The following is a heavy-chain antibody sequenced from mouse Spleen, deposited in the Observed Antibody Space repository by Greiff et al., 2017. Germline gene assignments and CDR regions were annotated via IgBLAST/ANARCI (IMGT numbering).Heavy chain of an antibody. D-gene: IGHD1-2*01. CDR2: IYPGDGDT. V-gene: IGHV1-82*01. J-gene: IGHJ2*01. Sequence: QVQLKHSGPELVKPGASVKISCKASGYAFSSSWMNWVKQRPGKGLEWIGRIYPGDGDTNYNGKFKGKATLTADKSSSTAYMQLSSLTSEDSAVYFCARGGIHYYGYFDYWGQGTTLTVSS. CDR3: ARGGIHYYGYFDY. CDR1: GYAFSSSW.